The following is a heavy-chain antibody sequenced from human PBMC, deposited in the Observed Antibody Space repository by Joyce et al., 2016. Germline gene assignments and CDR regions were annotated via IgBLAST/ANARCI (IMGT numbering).Heavy chain of an antibody. Sequence: EVQLVESGGGLVQPGGSLRLSCVVSGFTFSSYWMTWVRQAPGKGLEWVANIKQDSSERYYVDSGKGRFTISRNNARNSLYLQMNNLRAEDTAVYYCARRNWGVLADFWGQGTLVTVSS. CDR1: GFTFSSYW. J-gene: IGHJ4*02. V-gene: IGHV3-7*03. CDR3: ARRNWGVLADF. CDR2: IKQDSSER. D-gene: IGHD3-16*02.